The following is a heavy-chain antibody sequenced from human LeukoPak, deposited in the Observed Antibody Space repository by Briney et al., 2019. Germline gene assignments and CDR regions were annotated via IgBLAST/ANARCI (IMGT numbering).Heavy chain of an antibody. J-gene: IGHJ4*02. D-gene: IGHD1-1*01. CDR1: GFTFSSYA. CDR3: ARTRLDWNALDY. CDR2: ISYDGSNK. Sequence: GGPLRLSCAASGFTFSSYAMHWVRQAPGKGLEWVAVISYDGSNKYYADSVKGRFTISRDNSKNTLYLQMNSLRAEDTAVYYCARTRLDWNALDYWGQGTLVTVSS. V-gene: IGHV3-30-3*01.